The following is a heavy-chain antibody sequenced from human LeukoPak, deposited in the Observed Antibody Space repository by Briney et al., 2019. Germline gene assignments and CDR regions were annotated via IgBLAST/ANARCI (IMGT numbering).Heavy chain of an antibody. D-gene: IGHD1-26*01. CDR3: AKYGPQDSGSSHFDY. CDR2: IRDSGSST. CDR1: GFSFSNYA. J-gene: IGHJ4*02. V-gene: IGHV3-23*01. Sequence: GGSLRLSCAASGFSFSNYAMSWVRQAPGKGLEWVSAIRDSGSSTHYADSVKGRFTTSRDNSKNTLFLQMNSLRAEDTAIYYCAKYGPQDSGSSHFDYWAREPWSPSPQ.